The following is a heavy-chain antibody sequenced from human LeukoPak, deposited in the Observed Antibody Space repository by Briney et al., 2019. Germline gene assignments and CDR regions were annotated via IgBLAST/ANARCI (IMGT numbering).Heavy chain of an antibody. Sequence: TGGSLRLSCAASGFTFSSYAMSWVRQAPGKGLEWAANIKQDGSEKYYVDSVKGRFTISRDNAKNSLYLQMNSLRAEDTAVYYCARAVRYFDWFDYWGQGTLVTVSS. CDR3: ARAVRYFDWFDY. CDR1: GFTFSSYA. J-gene: IGHJ4*02. D-gene: IGHD3-9*01. CDR2: IKQDGSEK. V-gene: IGHV3-7*03.